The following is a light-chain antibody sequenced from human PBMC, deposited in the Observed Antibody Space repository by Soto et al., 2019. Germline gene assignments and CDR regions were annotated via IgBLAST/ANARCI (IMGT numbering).Light chain of an antibody. J-gene: IGLJ1*01. Sequence: QSALTQPASGSGAPGQSITIAFTGSSSDVGVHNHVSWYQQHPGKAPKLIIYEVGNRPSGVSNRFSGYKSGNPASLTISGFQAEDEAAYSCHSYTSSSTHVFGTGTKVTVL. CDR1: SSDVGVHNH. V-gene: IGLV2-14*01. CDR3: HSYTSSSTHV. CDR2: EVG.